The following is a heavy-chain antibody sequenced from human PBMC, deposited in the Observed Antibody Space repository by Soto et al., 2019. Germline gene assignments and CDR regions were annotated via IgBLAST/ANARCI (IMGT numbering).Heavy chain of an antibody. V-gene: IGHV3-49*03. J-gene: IGHJ6*02. CDR3: TRDPPGYYDINYGMDV. CDR2: IRSKAYGGTT. Sequence: PGGSLRLSCTASGFTFGDYAMSWFRQAPGKGLEWVGFIRSKAYGGTTEYAASVKGRFTISRDDSKSIAYLQMNSLKTEDTAVYYCTRDPPGYYDINYGMDVWGQGTTVTVSS. CDR1: GFTFGDYA. D-gene: IGHD3-9*01.